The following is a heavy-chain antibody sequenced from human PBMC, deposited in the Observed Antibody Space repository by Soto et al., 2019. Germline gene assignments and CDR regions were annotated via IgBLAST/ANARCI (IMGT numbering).Heavy chain of an antibody. CDR2: ISGSGGST. J-gene: IGHJ4*02. D-gene: IGHD2-2*01. CDR3: AKLPAAQSYFHF. CDR1: GFTFITYA. Sequence: EVQLLDSGGGVVQPGGSLRLSCAASGFTFITYAMSWVRQAPGKGLEWVAIISGSGGSTYYPDSVKGRFTISRDNSKNTLYLQMNSLRADDTAVYYCAKLPAAQSYFHFWGQGTLVTVSS. V-gene: IGHV3-23*01.